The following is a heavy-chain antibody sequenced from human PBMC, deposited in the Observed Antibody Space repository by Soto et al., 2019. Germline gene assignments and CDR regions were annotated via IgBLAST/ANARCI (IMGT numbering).Heavy chain of an antibody. D-gene: IGHD3-9*01. CDR1: GFTFNIYA. V-gene: IGHV3-23*01. Sequence: EVQLLESGGGLVQPGESLRVSCAASGFTFNIYAMSWVRQAPGKGLEWVSSIITTETYYVDSVKGRFIISRDHSKSHVYLQMNNLSAEDEAEYYCAKDRVNGISVGDACDLWGQGTLVTLSS. CDR2: IITTET. CDR3: AKDRVNGISVGDACDL. J-gene: IGHJ3*01.